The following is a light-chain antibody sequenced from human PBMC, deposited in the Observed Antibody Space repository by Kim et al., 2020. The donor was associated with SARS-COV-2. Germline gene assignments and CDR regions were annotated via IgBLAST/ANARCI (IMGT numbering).Light chain of an antibody. CDR2: DAA. CDR3: QQFNSIPRT. V-gene: IGKV1-33*01. CDR1: QDIDNY. Sequence: DIQMTQSPSSLSASVGDRVTITCQASQDIDNYLDWYQQKPGKAPKLLIYDAANLQTGVPSRFSGRGSGTDFTFTISSLQPEDTATYYCQQFNSIPRTFGGGTKVDIK. J-gene: IGKJ4*01.